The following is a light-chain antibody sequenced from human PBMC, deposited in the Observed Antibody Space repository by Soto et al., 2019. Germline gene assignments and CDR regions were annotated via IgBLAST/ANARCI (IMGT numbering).Light chain of an antibody. Sequence: QSALTQPRSVSGPPGQSVTISCTGTSSDVGGYDRVSWYQQRPGKAPKLIIYDVGRWPSGVPDRFSGSKSGNTASLTISGLQADDEADYFCSSFAATFSWVFGGGTKLTVL. CDR3: SSFAATFSWV. CDR1: SSDVGGYDR. V-gene: IGLV2-11*01. J-gene: IGLJ3*02. CDR2: DVG.